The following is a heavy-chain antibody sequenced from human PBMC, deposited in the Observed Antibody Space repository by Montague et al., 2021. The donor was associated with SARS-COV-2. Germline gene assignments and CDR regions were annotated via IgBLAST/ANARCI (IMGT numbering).Heavy chain of an antibody. J-gene: IGHJ4*02. V-gene: IGHV4-59*08. D-gene: IGHD1-26*01. CDR3: ARHDGSFASGSYPPFRYFDF. CDR1: GGSISTYY. Sequence: SETLSLTCTVSGGSISTYYWSWIRQSPGKGLEWIAYVYYTGSTNYDPSLKSRATISVDMSKNQFSLKLKSVTAADTAVYYCARHDGSFASGSYPPFRYFDFWGQGTLVTVSS. CDR2: VYYTGST.